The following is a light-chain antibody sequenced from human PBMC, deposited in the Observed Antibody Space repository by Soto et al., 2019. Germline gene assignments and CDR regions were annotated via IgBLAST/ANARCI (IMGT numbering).Light chain of an antibody. CDR3: QQYDTWPS. V-gene: IGKV3-15*01. CDR1: QRISSN. Sequence: EIVMAQSPVTLSVSPGERATLSCRASQRISSNLAWYQVKPGQAPRLLIYGASTRATGIPARFSGSGSGTEFSLTISSLQSEDFAVYYCQQYDTWPSFGQGTKLDTK. J-gene: IGKJ2*01. CDR2: GAS.